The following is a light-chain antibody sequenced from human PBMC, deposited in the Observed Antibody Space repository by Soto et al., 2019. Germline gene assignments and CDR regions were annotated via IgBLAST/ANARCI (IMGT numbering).Light chain of an antibody. CDR2: GAS. Sequence: EIALTQSPGTVSLSPGERATLSCRASQSVSSNYLAWYQQKPGQAPRLLIYGASSRATGIPDRFSGSGSGTDFTLTISRLEPEDFAVYYCQQYGGLPRTFGQGTKVEIK. CDR3: QQYGGLPRT. J-gene: IGKJ1*01. CDR1: QSVSSNY. V-gene: IGKV3-20*01.